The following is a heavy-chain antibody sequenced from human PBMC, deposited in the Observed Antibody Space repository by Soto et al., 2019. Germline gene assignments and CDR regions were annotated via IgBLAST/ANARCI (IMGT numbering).Heavy chain of an antibody. D-gene: IGHD7-27*01. CDR3: ARGPNWGYRFDS. CDR1: GGTFSGHA. J-gene: IGHJ4*02. Sequence: QVQLVQSGAEVKKPGSSVKVSCEASGGTFSGHAISWVRQAPGQGPEWMGGLIPLFGTTQHAQNFQDRLTITADKSTSTAYMVLTSPRFEDTAIYYCARGPNWGYRFDSWGQGTLVTVSS. CDR2: LIPLFGTT. V-gene: IGHV1-69*06.